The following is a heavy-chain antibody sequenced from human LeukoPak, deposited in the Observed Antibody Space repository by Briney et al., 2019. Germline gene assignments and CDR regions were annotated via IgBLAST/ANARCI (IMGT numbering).Heavy chain of an antibody. CDR1: SGSFSGYY. CDR3: ATRGDYSDTSGNSYDALDI. Sequence: SETLSLTCAVYSGSFSGYYWNWIRQPPGKGLEWIGEINHSGSTNYNPSLKSRVTISVDTSKNQFSLKLSSVTAADTAVYYCATRGDYSDTSGNSYDALDIWGQGTMVTVSS. CDR2: INHSGST. V-gene: IGHV4-34*01. D-gene: IGHD3-22*01. J-gene: IGHJ3*02.